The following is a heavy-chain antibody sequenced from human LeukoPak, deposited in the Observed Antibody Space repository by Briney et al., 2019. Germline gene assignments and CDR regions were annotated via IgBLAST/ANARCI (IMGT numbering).Heavy chain of an antibody. D-gene: IGHD2-2*01. CDR2: IYTSGST. V-gene: IGHV4-61*09. Sequence: SETLSLTCTVSGGSISSGSYYWSWIRRPAGKGLEWIGHIYTSGSTNYNPSLKSRVTISVDTSKNQFSLKLSSVTAADTAVYYCARFSYYCSSTSCYAAEIDYWGQGILVTVSS. CDR1: GGSISSGSYY. CDR3: ARFSYYCSSTSCYAAEIDY. J-gene: IGHJ4*02.